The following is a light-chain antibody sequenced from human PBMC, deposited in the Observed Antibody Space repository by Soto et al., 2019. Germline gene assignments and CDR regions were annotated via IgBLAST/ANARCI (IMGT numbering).Light chain of an antibody. CDR1: NSNIASNT. CDR2: YNN. J-gene: IGLJ1*01. CDR3: AAWDDTLKRYV. Sequence: QSALTQPPAASETPGQTVSISCSGSNSNIASNTVNWYQHLPGTAPKLLIYYNNQRPSGVPDRFSGSKSGTSASLAISGLQSEDESDYYCAAWDDTLKRYVFGTGTKVNVL. V-gene: IGLV1-44*01.